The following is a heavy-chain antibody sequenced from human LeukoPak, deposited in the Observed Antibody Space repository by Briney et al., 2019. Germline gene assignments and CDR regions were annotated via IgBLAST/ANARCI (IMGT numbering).Heavy chain of an antibody. J-gene: IGHJ4*02. V-gene: IGHV3-11*04. Sequence: PGGSLRLSCAASGFTFSDYYMSWIRQAPGKGLEWVSYISGSGSTIYYAESVKGRFTISRDNAKNSLYLQMNSLRAEDTAVYHCARDKEFGELSFDYWGQGTLVTVSS. CDR1: GFTFSDYY. CDR3: ARDKEFGELSFDY. CDR2: ISGSGSTI. D-gene: IGHD3-10*01.